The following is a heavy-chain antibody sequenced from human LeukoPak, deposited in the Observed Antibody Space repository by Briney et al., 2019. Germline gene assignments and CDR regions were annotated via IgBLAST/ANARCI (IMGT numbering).Heavy chain of an antibody. Sequence: GGSLRLSCAASGFTFSSYWMSWVRQAPGKGLEWVANIKQDGSEKYYVDSVKGRFTISRDNAKNSLYLQMNSLRAEDTAVYYCARDQRRRFLEWPFGYNWFDPWGQGTLVTVSS. V-gene: IGHV3-7*01. J-gene: IGHJ5*02. D-gene: IGHD3-3*01. CDR3: ARDQRRRFLEWPFGYNWFDP. CDR2: IKQDGSEK. CDR1: GFTFSSYW.